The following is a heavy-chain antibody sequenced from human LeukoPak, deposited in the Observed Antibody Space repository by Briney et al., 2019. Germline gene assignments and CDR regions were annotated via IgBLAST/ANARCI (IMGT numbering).Heavy chain of an antibody. CDR2: IIPIFGTA. V-gene: IGHV1-69*06. Sequence: ASVRVSCKASGGTFSSYAISWVRQAPGQGLEWMGGIIPIFGTANYAQKFQGRVTITADKSTSTAYMELSSLRAEDTAVYYCARAYYYDSSSTDYWGQGTLVTVSS. J-gene: IGHJ4*02. D-gene: IGHD3-22*01. CDR3: ARAYYYDSSSTDY. CDR1: GGTFSSYA.